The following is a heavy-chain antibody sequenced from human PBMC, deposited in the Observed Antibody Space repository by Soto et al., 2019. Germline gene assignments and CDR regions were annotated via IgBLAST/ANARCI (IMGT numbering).Heavy chain of an antibody. Sequence: KPSETLSLTCTVSGASMSSYYWSWIRQPPGKGLEWIGYIYYSGSTSYNPSLKSRVIISVDTSKNQFSLKLNSLTAADTAVYYCARVRSSWSNYFDYWGQGTPVTGSS. V-gene: IGHV4-59*01. CDR3: ARVRSSWSNYFDY. J-gene: IGHJ4*02. CDR2: IYYSGST. D-gene: IGHD6-13*01. CDR1: GASMSSYY.